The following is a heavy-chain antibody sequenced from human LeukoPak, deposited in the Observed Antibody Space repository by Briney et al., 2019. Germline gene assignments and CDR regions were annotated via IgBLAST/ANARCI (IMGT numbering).Heavy chain of an antibody. V-gene: IGHV3-7*01. D-gene: IGHD3-10*01. CDR2: IKQDGSEK. CDR3: ARDLLAVWFGERGYFDY. Sequence: PGGSLRLSCAASGFTFSSYWMSWVRQAPGKGLEWVANIKQDGSEKYYVDSVKGRFTISRDNAKNSLYLQMNSLRAEDTAVYYCARDLLAVWFGERGYFDYWGQGTLVTVSS. J-gene: IGHJ4*02. CDR1: GFTFSSYW.